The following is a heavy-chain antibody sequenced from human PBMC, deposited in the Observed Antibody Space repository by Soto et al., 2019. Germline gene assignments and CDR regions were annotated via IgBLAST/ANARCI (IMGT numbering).Heavy chain of an antibody. D-gene: IGHD3-3*01. V-gene: IGHV3-53*02. J-gene: IGHJ3*02. CDR1: GFTVNTNY. Sequence: EVQLVETGGGLIQPGGSLRLSCAVSGFTVNTNYMTWVRQALGKGLEWVSIIYSNGNTYYADSVKGRFTISKDNFKNQVYLQMNSLRAEDTAVYYCASPGNNDDDYALHIWGQGTMVTVSS. CDR2: IYSNGNT. CDR3: ASPGNNDDDYALHI.